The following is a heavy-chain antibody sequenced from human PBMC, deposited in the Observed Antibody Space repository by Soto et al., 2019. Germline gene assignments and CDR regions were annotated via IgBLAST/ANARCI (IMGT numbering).Heavy chain of an antibody. V-gene: IGHV4-34*01. Sequence: PSETLSLTCAVYGGSLSGYYWSWIRQPPGKGLEWIGEINHSGSTNYNPSLKSRVTISVDTSRNQFSLKLSSVTAADTAVYYCARASSHRTHRYYYSGMDVWGQGTTVTVSS. CDR2: INHSGST. D-gene: IGHD2-2*01. CDR1: GGSLSGYY. CDR3: ARASSHRTHRYYYSGMDV. J-gene: IGHJ6*02.